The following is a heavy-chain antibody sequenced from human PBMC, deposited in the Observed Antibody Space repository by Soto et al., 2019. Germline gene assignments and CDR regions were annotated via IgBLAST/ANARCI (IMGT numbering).Heavy chain of an antibody. CDR3: ARATLAYYYGSGSYYNGWFDP. CDR2: IYYSGST. D-gene: IGHD3-10*01. CDR1: GGSISSGGYY. Sequence: SETLSLTCTVSGGSISSGGYYWSWIRQHPGKGLEWIGYIYYSGSTYYNPSLKSRVTISVDKSKNQFSLKLSSVTAADTAVYYCARATLAYYYGSGSYYNGWFDPWGQGTLVTVSS. J-gene: IGHJ5*02. V-gene: IGHV4-31*03.